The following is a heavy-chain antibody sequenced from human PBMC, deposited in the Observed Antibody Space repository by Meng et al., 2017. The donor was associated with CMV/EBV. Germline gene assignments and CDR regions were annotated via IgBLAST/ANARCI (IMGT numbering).Heavy chain of an antibody. Sequence: SVKVSCKASGGTFSSYAISWVRQAPGQGLEWMGGIIPIFGTANYVQKFQGRVTITTDESTSTAYMELSSLRSEDTAVYYCARDATPTLFFGVVTPSHFDYWGQGTLVTVSS. V-gene: IGHV1-69*05. J-gene: IGHJ4*02. D-gene: IGHD3-3*01. CDR2: IIPIFGTA. CDR1: GGTFSSYA. CDR3: ARDATPTLFFGVVTPSHFDY.